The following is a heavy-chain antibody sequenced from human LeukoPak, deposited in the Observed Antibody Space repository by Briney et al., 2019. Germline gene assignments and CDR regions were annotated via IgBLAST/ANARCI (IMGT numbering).Heavy chain of an antibody. V-gene: IGHV4-38-2*01. CDR2: ISQSAIA. J-gene: IGHJ4*02. D-gene: IGHD2-15*01. Sequence: PSETLSLTCAVSVYSINNVHYWAWIRQPPGKGLEWIGNISQSAIASYNPSLKSRVTISLDTSNNHFSLNLRSVTAADTAVYFCARASVEHSIVAGDYFDSWGQGTLVTVSS. CDR3: ARASVEHSIVAGDYFDS. CDR1: VYSINNVHY.